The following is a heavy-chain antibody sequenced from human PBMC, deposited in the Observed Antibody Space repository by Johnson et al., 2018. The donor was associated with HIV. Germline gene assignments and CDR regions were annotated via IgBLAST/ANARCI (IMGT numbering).Heavy chain of an antibody. CDR3: AKFGYYGSGRIPRAFDI. D-gene: IGHD3-10*01. CDR1: GFTFSSYD. Sequence: QVQLVESGGGVVQPGGSLRLSCAASGFTFSSYDMHWVRQAPGKGLEWVAFVQYDGTNKYYADSVKGRFTISRDNSKNTLYLQMNSLRTEDTAAYYCAKFGYYGSGRIPRAFDIWGQGTMVTVSS. CDR2: VQYDGTNK. J-gene: IGHJ3*02. V-gene: IGHV3-30*02.